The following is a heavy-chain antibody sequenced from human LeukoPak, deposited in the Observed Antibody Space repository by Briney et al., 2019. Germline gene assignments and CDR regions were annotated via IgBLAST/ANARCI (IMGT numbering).Heavy chain of an antibody. CDR3: ARGVAAAGHYYYYYMDV. J-gene: IGHJ6*03. Sequence: PGGSLRLSCAASGFTFSSYWMSWVRQAPGKGLEWVANIKQDGSEKYYVDSVKGRFTISRDNAKNSLYLQMNSLRAEDTAVYYCARGVAAAGHYYYYYMDVWGKGTTVTVSS. D-gene: IGHD6-13*01. CDR2: IKQDGSEK. V-gene: IGHV3-7*01. CDR1: GFTFSSYW.